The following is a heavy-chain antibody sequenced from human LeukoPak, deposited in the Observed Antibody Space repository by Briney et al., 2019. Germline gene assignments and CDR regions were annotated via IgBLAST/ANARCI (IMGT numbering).Heavy chain of an antibody. J-gene: IGHJ4*02. V-gene: IGHV4-38-2*01. Sequence: PSETLSLTCVVSGYSISSGYYWGWIRQPPGKGLEWIGSIYHSGSTYYNPSLKSRVTISVDTSKNQFSLKLSSVTAADTAVYYCARHASTAHTFDYWGQGTLVTVSS. CDR2: IYHSGST. CDR1: GYSISSGYY. D-gene: IGHD2-21*02. CDR3: ARHASTAHTFDY.